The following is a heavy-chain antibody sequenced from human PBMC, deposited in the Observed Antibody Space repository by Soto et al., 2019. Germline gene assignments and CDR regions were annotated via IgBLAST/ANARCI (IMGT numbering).Heavy chain of an antibody. CDR1: GFTFSSYS. D-gene: IGHD3-10*01. Sequence: EVQLVESGGGLVKPEGSLGLSCAASGFTFSSYSMNWVRQAPGKGLEWVSSISSSSSYIYYADSVKGRFTISRENAKNSLYLQMNSLRAEDTAMYYCARVLVRGVTLYGMDVWGQGTTVTVSS. CDR3: ARVLVRGVTLYGMDV. J-gene: IGHJ6*02. CDR2: ISSSSSYI. V-gene: IGHV3-21*01.